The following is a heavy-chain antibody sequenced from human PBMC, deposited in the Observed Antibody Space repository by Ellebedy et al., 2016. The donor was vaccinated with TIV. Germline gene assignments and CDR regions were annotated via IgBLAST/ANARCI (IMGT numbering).Heavy chain of an antibody. CDR3: ARGLTGGGTYYWSDALDL. J-gene: IGHJ3*01. D-gene: IGHD1-26*01. CDR2: ISDTSDYK. V-gene: IGHV3-21*01. CDR1: GFTFRTSP. Sequence: PGGSLRLSCAASGFTFRTSPMNWVRQAPGKGLEWVSSISDTSDYKYYASAMNGRFTISRDNAKSSLYLQMNSLRAEDAATYYCARGLTGGGTYYWSDALDLWGQGTLVTVSS.